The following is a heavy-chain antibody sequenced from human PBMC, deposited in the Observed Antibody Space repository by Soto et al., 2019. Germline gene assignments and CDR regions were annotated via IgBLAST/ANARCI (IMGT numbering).Heavy chain of an antibody. J-gene: IGHJ6*02. CDR2: IYYSGST. V-gene: IGHV4-31*02. D-gene: IGHD3-9*01. CDR1: GGSISSGGYY. Sequence: PSETLSLTCTVSGGSISSGGYYWSWIRQHPGKGLEWIGYIYYSGSTYYNPSLKSRVTISVDTSKNQFSLKLSSVTAADTAVYYCASGVKYYDILTGYPPPGYYYYYGMDVWGQGTTVTVSS. CDR3: ASGVKYYDILTGYPPPGYYYYYGMDV.